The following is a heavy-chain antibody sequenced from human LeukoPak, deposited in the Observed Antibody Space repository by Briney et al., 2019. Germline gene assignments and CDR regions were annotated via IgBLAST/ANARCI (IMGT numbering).Heavy chain of an antibody. Sequence: PETLSLTCTVSGGSISDSWSRNRQPPGKGLEWIGNIYYSGSANHNPSLKSRVTISRDTSKNQFSLKLTSVTTADTAVYYCARAGGVKTAALDLDYWGQGTLVTVSS. CDR2: IYYSGSA. J-gene: IGHJ4*02. CDR3: ARAGGVKTAALDLDY. V-gene: IGHV4-59*01. D-gene: IGHD6-25*01. CDR1: GGSISDS.